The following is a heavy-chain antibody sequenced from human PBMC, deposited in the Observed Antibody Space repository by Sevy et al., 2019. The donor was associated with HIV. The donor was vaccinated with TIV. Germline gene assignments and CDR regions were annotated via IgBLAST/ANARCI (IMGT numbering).Heavy chain of an antibody. D-gene: IGHD6-19*01. Sequence: GGCLRLSCAASGFSFNGYGMHWVRQAPGKGLEWLAVIWYDGTNKEYADSVKGRFTISRDNSENTLYLQMNSLRAEDTSVYYCARESLALAGIGYYFHSWGQGTLVTVSS. CDR3: ARESLALAGIGYYFHS. CDR2: IWYDGTNK. V-gene: IGHV3-33*01. J-gene: IGHJ4*02. CDR1: GFSFNGYG.